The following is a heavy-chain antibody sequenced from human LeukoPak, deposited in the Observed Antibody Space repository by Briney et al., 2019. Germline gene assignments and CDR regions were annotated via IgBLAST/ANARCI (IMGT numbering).Heavy chain of an antibody. CDR2: ISGSGDTT. D-gene: IGHD3-10*01. CDR3: AKCAWFGDVPGGDY. V-gene: IGHV3-23*01. CDR1: GFTFSNSA. Sequence: GGSLRLSCAASGFTFSNSAMSWVRQAPGKGLEWVSAISGSGDTTYYADSVKGRFAISRDNSKNTLYLQMTSPRADDTALYYCAKCAWFGDVPGGDYWGQGILVTVSS. J-gene: IGHJ4*02.